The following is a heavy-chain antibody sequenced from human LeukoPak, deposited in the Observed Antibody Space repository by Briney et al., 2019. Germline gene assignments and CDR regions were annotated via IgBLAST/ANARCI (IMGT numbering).Heavy chain of an antibody. CDR2: ISGRGAVT. Sequence: ESGGSLRLSCAASGFTFSSYTLIWVRQAPGKGLQWVSGISGRGAVTYYADSVKGRFTISRDTSKKTMYLQINFLRVKDTAEYYCSTAEDGWGQGTLVRVSS. J-gene: IGHJ4*02. CDR3: STAEDG. CDR1: GFTFSSYT. V-gene: IGHV3-23*01.